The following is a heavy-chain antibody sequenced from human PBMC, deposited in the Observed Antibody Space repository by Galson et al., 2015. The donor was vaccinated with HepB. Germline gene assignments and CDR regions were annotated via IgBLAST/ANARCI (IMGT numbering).Heavy chain of an antibody. V-gene: IGHV3-23*01. CDR3: GKAVLGYCTSGTCYSSDY. Sequence: SLRLSCAASGFTFSNYAMSWVRQAPGKGLEWVSIISSSGGGTYYADSVKGRFTISRDNSKNTLYLQMNSLRAEDTALYYCGKAVLGYCTSGTCYSSDYWGHGTLVTVSS. CDR2: ISSSGGGT. D-gene: IGHD2-15*01. J-gene: IGHJ4*01. CDR1: GFTFSNYA.